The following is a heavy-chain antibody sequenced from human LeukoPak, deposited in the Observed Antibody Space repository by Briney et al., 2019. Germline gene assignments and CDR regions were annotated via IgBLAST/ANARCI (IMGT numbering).Heavy chain of an antibody. J-gene: IGHJ4*02. V-gene: IGHV4-38-2*02. Sequence: PSETLSLTCTVSGYSINSGYFWGWVRQPPGKGPEWIGSIFHTGDVYYNPSLRSRVTVSVDTSRNQVSLKVTSVTAADTALYYCARVVASTSIDSWGQGILVTVSS. CDR2: IFHTGDV. CDR1: GYSINSGYF. D-gene: IGHD2-15*01. CDR3: ARVVASTSIDS.